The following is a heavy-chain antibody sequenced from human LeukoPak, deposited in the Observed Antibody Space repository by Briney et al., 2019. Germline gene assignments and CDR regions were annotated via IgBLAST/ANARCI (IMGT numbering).Heavy chain of an antibody. CDR2: INPNSGGT. CDR3: ATWGLGYSSPGY. D-gene: IGHD3-22*01. Sequence: ASVNVSCKASGYTFTGYYMHWVRQAPGQGLEWMGWINPNSGGTNYAQKFQGRVTMTRDTSISTAYMELSRLRSDDTAVYYCATWGLGYSSPGYWGLGTLVTVSS. V-gene: IGHV1-2*02. CDR1: GYTFTGYY. J-gene: IGHJ4*02.